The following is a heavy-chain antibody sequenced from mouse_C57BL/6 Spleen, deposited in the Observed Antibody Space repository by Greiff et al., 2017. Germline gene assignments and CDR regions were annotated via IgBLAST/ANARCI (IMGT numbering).Heavy chain of an antibody. CDR2: IDPANGNT. Sequence: VQLEESGGEVVRPGASVKLSCTASGFNIKNTYMPWVKQRPEQGLEWIGRIDPANGNTKYAPKFQGQATITADTSSNTAYLQLSSLTSEDTTIXYCARGYYAMDYWGQGTSVTVSS. CDR1: GFNIKNTY. V-gene: IGHV14-3*01. J-gene: IGHJ4*01. CDR3: ARGYYAMDY.